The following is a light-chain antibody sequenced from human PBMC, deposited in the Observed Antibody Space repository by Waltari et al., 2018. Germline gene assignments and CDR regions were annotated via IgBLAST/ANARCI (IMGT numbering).Light chain of an antibody. CDR2: AAS. V-gene: IGKV1-16*02. J-gene: IGKJ5*01. CDR1: HGITDH. CDR3: QQYWSYPIT. Sequence: DIQMTQSPSSLSASVGHKVTITCRASHGITDHLAWFQLKPGKAPKSLLYAASRLQSGVPSKFSGSGSGTDFTLTINSLQPEDFATYYCQQYWSYPITFGQGTRLEIK.